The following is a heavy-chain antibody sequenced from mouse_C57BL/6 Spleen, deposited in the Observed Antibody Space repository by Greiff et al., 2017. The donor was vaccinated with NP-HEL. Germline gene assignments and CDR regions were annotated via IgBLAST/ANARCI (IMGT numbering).Heavy chain of an antibody. Sequence: QVQLKESGPELVKPGASVKISCKASGYAFSSSWMNWVKQRPGKGLEWIGRIYPGDGDTNYNGKFKGKATLTADKSSSTAYMQLSSLTSEDSAVYFCARGDWLDYWGQGTTLTVSS. J-gene: IGHJ2*01. CDR1: GYAFSSSW. CDR3: ARGDWLDY. CDR2: IYPGDGDT. V-gene: IGHV1-82*01. D-gene: IGHD3-3*01.